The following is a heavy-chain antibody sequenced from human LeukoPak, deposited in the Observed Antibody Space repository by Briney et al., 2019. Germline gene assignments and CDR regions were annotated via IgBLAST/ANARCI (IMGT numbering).Heavy chain of an antibody. CDR3: ARLQLYYYDSSGYYSPLDY. J-gene: IGHJ4*02. CDR1: GYSFTSYW. Sequence: GESLKISCKGSGYSFTSYWIGWVRQMPGKGPEWMGIIYPGDSDTRYSPSFQGQVTISADRSISTAYLQWSSLKASDTAMYYCARLQLYYYDSSGYYSPLDYWGQGTLVTVSS. V-gene: IGHV5-51*01. CDR2: IYPGDSDT. D-gene: IGHD3-22*01.